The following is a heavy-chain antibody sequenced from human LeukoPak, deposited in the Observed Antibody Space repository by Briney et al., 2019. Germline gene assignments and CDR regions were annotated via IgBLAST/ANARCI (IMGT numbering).Heavy chain of an antibody. Sequence: PGRSLRLSCAASGSTFRSYGMHWVRQAPGKGLEWVVVIANDGRDKKYADSVKGRFTVSRDNSKNTLFLQMDSLRAEDTAIYYCAKDGQITSAAYYFDYWGQGTLVTVSS. CDR2: IANDGRDK. V-gene: IGHV3-30*18. J-gene: IGHJ4*02. CDR3: AKDGQITSAAYYFDY. CDR1: GSTFRSYG. D-gene: IGHD6-25*01.